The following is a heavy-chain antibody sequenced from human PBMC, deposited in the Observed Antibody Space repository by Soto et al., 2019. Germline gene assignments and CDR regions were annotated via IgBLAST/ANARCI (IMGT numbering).Heavy chain of an antibody. D-gene: IGHD4-17*01. CDR1: GYTYTSYS. J-gene: IGHJ6*01. V-gene: IGHV1-46*03. Sequence: GASVKVSCKAPGYTYTSYSLHWVRQATEQGLEWMGIINPSGGSTSYAQKFQGRVTMTRDTSTSTVYMELSSLRSEDTAVYYCAIFVFPTVEVKKYYYPVLAFWVKGTSAPVS. CDR2: INPSGGST. CDR3: AIFVFPTVEVKKYYYPVLAF.